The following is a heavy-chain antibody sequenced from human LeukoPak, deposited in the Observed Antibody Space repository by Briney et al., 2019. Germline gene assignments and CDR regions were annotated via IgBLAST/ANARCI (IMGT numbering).Heavy chain of an antibody. CDR3: ARDRQFRLHDP. CDR2: ISTSGSIT. Sequence: KPGGSLRLSCTASGFTFSDYYMTWIRQAPGKGLEWLAYISTSGSITSYVDPVRGRFTISRDNAKNSLYLQIDSLRAEDTAMYYCARDRQFRLHDPWGQGILVTVSS. CDR1: GFTFSDYY. D-gene: IGHD3-16*01. V-gene: IGHV3-11*01. J-gene: IGHJ5*02.